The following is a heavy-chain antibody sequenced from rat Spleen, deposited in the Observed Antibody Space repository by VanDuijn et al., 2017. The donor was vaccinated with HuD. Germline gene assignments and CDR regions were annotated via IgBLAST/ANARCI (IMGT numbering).Heavy chain of an antibody. Sequence: EVQLVESGGGLVQPGRSLKLSCAASGFTFSDYNMAWVRQAPKKGLEWVATISYDGYNTYYRDSVKGRFTISRDNAKSTLYLQMDSLRSEDTATYYCARHERVNYGGFDYWGQGVMVTVSS. V-gene: IGHV5-7*01. CDR3: ARHERVNYGGFDY. CDR2: ISYDGYNT. CDR1: GFTFSDYN. J-gene: IGHJ2*01. D-gene: IGHD1-11*01.